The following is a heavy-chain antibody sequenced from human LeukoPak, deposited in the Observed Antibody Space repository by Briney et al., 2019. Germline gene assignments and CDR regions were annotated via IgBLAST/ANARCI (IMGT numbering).Heavy chain of an antibody. CDR1: GFTFSSYS. CDR2: ISGSGDYI. Sequence: GGSLRLSCAGSGFTFSSYSMNWVRQAPGKGLEWVSCISGSGDYIYYADSVKGRFTISRDNTRNSVYLQMNSLRAEDTAVYYCAREGRYSGYEVIDFWGQGSLVTVSS. J-gene: IGHJ4*02. D-gene: IGHD5-12*01. V-gene: IGHV3-21*01. CDR3: AREGRYSGYEVIDF.